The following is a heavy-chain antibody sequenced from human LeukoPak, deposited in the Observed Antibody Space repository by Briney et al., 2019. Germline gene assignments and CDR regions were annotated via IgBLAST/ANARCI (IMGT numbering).Heavy chain of an antibody. CDR3: ARTYRGYFDWLPYDY. Sequence: SETLSLTCTVAGGSISSYYWSWIRQPPGKGLEWIGYIYTSGSTNYNPSLKSRVTISVDTSKNQFSLKLSSVTAADTAVYYCARTYRGYFDWLPYDYWGQGTLVTVSS. J-gene: IGHJ4*02. CDR2: IYTSGST. CDR1: GGSISSYY. D-gene: IGHD3-9*01. V-gene: IGHV4-4*08.